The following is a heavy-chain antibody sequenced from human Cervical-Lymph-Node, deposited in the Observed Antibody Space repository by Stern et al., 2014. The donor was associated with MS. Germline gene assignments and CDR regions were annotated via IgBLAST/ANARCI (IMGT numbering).Heavy chain of an antibody. D-gene: IGHD1-1*01. CDR3: ARHPPRRKWDDPNYGMDV. V-gene: IGHV5-51*01. CDR2: IYPDDSDI. CDR1: GYTFTNNW. Sequence: EVQLVESGAEVKKPGESLKISCKGSGYTFTNNWIAWVRQMPGKGLEWMGIIYPDDSDIRYSPSLQGQVTISADKSISTAYLQWSSLKAADSAVYYFARHPPRRKWDDPNYGMDVWGQGTTVTVSS. J-gene: IGHJ6*02.